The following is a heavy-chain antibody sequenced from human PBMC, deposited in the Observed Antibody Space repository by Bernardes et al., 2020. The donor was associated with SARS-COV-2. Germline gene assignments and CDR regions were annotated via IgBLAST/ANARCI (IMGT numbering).Heavy chain of an antibody. D-gene: IGHD3-22*01. V-gene: IGHV3-49*03. J-gene: IGHJ5*01. CDR3: TRNDFDRTGYAAVADS. Sequence: GGSLRLSCAATGLRIGDSAMSWFRQAPGKGLEWIGFIRSKAYGERTEYAASVRGRCNISRGHSPHLLVLQLDSLTIEDSGTYYCTRNDFDRTGYAAVADSWGPGTRVTVSS. CDR2: IRSKAYGERT. CDR1: GLRIGDSA.